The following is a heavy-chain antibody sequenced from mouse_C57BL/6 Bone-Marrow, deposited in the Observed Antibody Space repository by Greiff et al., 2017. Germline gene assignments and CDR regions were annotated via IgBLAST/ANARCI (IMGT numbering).Heavy chain of an antibody. CDR2: IYPGDGDT. CDR3: ATESTMVTSFAY. V-gene: IGHV1-82*01. J-gene: IGHJ3*01. D-gene: IGHD2-2*01. CDR1: GFAFSSSC. Sequence: QVQLLQSGPELVKPGASVKFSCKASGFAFSSSCMHWVKQRPGKGLEWIGWIYPGDGDTNYNGKFKGKATLTADKSSSTAYMQLSSLTSEASAVDFCATESTMVTSFAYWGQGTLVTVSA.